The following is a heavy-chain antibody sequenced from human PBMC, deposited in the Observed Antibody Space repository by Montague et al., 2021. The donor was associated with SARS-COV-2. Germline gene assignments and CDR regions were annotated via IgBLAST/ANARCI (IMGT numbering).Heavy chain of an antibody. Sequence: SLRLSCAASGFNFDDYAMHLLRLAPGKGLEWVSGITWDSSNFGYWDSVKGRFTISRDNAKKSLYLEMSSLRADDTAVYYCARNMVVSASRRFYYHGLDVWGQGITVTVS. J-gene: IGHJ6*02. CDR1: GFNFDDYA. D-gene: IGHD2-15*01. V-gene: IGHV3-9*01. CDR3: ARNMVVSASRRFYYHGLDV. CDR2: ITWDSSNF.